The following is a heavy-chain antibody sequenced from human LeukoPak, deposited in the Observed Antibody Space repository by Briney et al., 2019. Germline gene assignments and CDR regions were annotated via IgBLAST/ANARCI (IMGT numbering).Heavy chain of an antibody. CDR2: ISYDGSNK. V-gene: IGHV3-30-3*01. D-gene: IGHD1-26*01. CDR1: GFTFSSYA. Sequence: GGSLRLSCAASGFTFSSYAMHWVRQAPGKGLEWVAVISYDGSNKYYADSVKGRFTISRDNSKSTLYLQMNSLRGEDTALYYCATEIIRRYNGSRQDGMDVWGQGTTVTVSS. J-gene: IGHJ6*02. CDR3: ATEIIRRYNGSRQDGMDV.